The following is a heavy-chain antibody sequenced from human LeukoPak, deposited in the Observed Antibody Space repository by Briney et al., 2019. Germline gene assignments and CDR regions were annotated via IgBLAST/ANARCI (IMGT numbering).Heavy chain of an antibody. J-gene: IGHJ6*03. CDR2: IYYSGST. V-gene: IGHV4-59*01. CDR1: GGSISSYY. D-gene: IGHD3-22*01. CDR3: ARLNYYDSSGYYYVGPYYYYYMDV. Sequence: SETLSLTCTVSGGSISSYYWSWIRQPPGKGLEWIGYIYYSGSTNYNPSLKSRVTISVDTSKNQLSLKLSSVTAADTAVYYCARLNYYDSSGYYYVGPYYYYYMDVWGKGTTVTVSS.